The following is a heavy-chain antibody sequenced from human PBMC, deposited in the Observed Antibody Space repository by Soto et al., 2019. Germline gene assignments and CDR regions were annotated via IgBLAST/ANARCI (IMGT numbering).Heavy chain of an antibody. Sequence: ASVKVSCKASGYTFTSYGISWVRQAPGQGLEWMGWISAYNGNTNYAQKLQGRVTVTTDTSTSTAYMELRSLRSDDTAVYYCATGYYSSGWYDAFDIWGQGTMVTVSS. CDR2: ISAYNGNT. CDR3: ATGYYSSGWYDAFDI. J-gene: IGHJ3*02. D-gene: IGHD6-19*01. V-gene: IGHV1-18*01. CDR1: GYTFTSYG.